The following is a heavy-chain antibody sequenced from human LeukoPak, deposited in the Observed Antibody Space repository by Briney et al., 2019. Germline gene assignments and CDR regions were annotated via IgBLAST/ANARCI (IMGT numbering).Heavy chain of an antibody. CDR2: INPNSGGT. V-gene: IGHV1-2*02. Sequence: ASVKVSCKASGYTFTSYYMHWVRQAPGQGLEWMGWINPNSGGTNYAQKFQGRVTMTRDTSISTAYMERSRLRSDDTAVYYCARDLVYYDSSGYPDYWGQGTLVTVSS. CDR3: ARDLVYYDSSGYPDY. D-gene: IGHD3-22*01. CDR1: GYTFTSYY. J-gene: IGHJ4*02.